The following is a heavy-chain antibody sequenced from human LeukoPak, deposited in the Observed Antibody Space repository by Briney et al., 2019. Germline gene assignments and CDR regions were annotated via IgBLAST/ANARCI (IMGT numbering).Heavy chain of an antibody. Sequence: GGSLRLSCAASGFTFSSYAMSWVRQAPGKGLEWVANIKLDGSEKYYVDSVKGRFTISRDNAKNTLYLQMDSLRAEDTAVYYCHPLAYTNNWGQGTLVTVSS. CDR3: HPLAYTNN. CDR1: GFTFSSYA. CDR2: IKLDGSEK. D-gene: IGHD2-2*02. V-gene: IGHV3-7*01. J-gene: IGHJ4*02.